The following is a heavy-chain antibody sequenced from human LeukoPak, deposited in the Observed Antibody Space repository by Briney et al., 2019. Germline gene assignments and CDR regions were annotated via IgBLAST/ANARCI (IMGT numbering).Heavy chain of an antibody. CDR1: GYSFTSYW. CDR2: IYPGDSDT. CDR3: ARGLVAATPYWFDP. Sequence: GESLKLSCKGSGYSFTSYWIGWVRQMPGKGLEWMGIIYPGDSDTTYSLSFQGRDTISADKSISTAYLQWSSLKASDTAMYYCARGLVAATPYWFDPWGQGTLVTVSS. V-gene: IGHV5-51*01. J-gene: IGHJ5*02. D-gene: IGHD2-15*01.